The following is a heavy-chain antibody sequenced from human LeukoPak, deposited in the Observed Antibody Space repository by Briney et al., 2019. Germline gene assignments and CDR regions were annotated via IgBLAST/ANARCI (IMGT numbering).Heavy chain of an antibody. Sequence: GGSLRLSCAASGFTFDDYAMHWVRQAPGKGLEWVSDISWDSGSIGYADSVKGRFTISRDNAKNSLYLQMNSLRAEDTALYYCAKGFVSRTYPVGYFDYWGQGTLVTVSS. CDR1: GFTFDDYA. D-gene: IGHD1-26*01. J-gene: IGHJ4*02. V-gene: IGHV3-9*01. CDR3: AKGFVSRTYPVGYFDY. CDR2: ISWDSGSI.